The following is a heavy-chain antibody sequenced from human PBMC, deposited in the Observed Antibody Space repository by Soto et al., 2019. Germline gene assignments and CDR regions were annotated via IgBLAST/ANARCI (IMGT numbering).Heavy chain of an antibody. J-gene: IGHJ6*02. D-gene: IGHD3-22*01. CDR2: ISYDGSNK. V-gene: IGHV3-30*03. Sequence: GGSLRLSCAASGFTFSSYGMHWVRQAPGKGLEWVAVISYDGSNKYYADPVKGRFTISRDNSKNTLYLQMNSLRAEDTAVYYCAIPPNSWYYDSSGSLDVWGQGTRVTVSS. CDR3: AIPPNSWYYDSSGSLDV. CDR1: GFTFSSYG.